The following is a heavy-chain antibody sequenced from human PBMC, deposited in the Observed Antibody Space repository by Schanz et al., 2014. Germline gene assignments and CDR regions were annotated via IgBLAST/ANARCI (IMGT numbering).Heavy chain of an antibody. J-gene: IGHJ4*02. CDR3: AAHETLSTTACYPS. V-gene: IGHV3-23*01. Sequence: EVQLLESGGGLVQPGGSLRLSCAASGFTFSSYAMSWVRQAPGKGLEWVSAISGSGNIIHYADSVKGRFTISRDNAKNSLYLQMTGLRAEDTAVYYCAAHETLSTTACYPSWGQGTLVAVSS. D-gene: IGHD2-2*01. CDR1: GFTFSSYA. CDR2: ISGSGNII.